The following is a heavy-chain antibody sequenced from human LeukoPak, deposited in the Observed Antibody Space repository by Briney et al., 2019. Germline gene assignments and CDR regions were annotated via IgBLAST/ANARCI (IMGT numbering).Heavy chain of an antibody. D-gene: IGHD2-15*01. J-gene: IGHJ6*02. Sequence: GSLRLSCAASGFTFSSYAMHWVRQAPGKGLEWVAVISYDGSNKYYADSVKGRFTISRDNSKNTLYLQMNSLRAEDTAAYYCARDPVVAATPTSGMDVWGQGTTVTVSS. CDR3: ARDPVVAATPTSGMDV. V-gene: IGHV3-30-3*01. CDR2: ISYDGSNK. CDR1: GFTFSSYA.